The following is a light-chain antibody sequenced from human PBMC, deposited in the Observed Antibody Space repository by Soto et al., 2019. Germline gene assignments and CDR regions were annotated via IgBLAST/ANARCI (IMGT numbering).Light chain of an antibody. CDR2: EVS. J-gene: IGLJ1*01. CDR1: TSDVGGFNY. CDR3: SSYTSTSTLYV. Sequence: QSVLAQPASVSGSRGQSITISCTGTTSDVGGFNYVSWYQQHPSKAPKLMIYEVSSRPSGVSNRFSGSKSGNTASLTISGLQAEDEADYYCSSYTSTSTLYVFGTGTKVTVL. V-gene: IGLV2-14*01.